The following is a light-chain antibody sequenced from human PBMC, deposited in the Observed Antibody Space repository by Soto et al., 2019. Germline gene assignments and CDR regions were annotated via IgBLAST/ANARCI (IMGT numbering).Light chain of an antibody. J-gene: IGLJ2*01. CDR1: SSDVGGYNY. CDR3: CSYAGSYTLV. V-gene: IGLV2-11*01. Sequence: QSALTQPRSVSGSPGQSVTISCTGTSSDVGGYNYVSWYQQHPGKAPKLMIYDVSKRPSGVPDRISGSKSGNTASLTISGLQAEDEADYYCCSYAGSYTLVFGGGTKVTVL. CDR2: DVS.